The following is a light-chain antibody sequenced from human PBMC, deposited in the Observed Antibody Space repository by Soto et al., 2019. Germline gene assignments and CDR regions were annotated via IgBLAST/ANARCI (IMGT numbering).Light chain of an antibody. CDR3: SSYTISSTL. CDR1: SSDVGGYNY. Sequence: QSALTQPASVSGSPGQSITISCTGISSDVGGYNYVSWYQQHPGKAPKLMIYDVSNRPSGVSNRFSGSKSGNTASLTISGFQAEDEADYYCSSYTISSTLFGGGTKLTVL. V-gene: IGLV2-14*01. J-gene: IGLJ2*01. CDR2: DVS.